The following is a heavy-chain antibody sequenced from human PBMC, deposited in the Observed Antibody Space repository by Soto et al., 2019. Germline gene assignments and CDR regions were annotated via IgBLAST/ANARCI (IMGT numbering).Heavy chain of an antibody. D-gene: IGHD1-1*01. J-gene: IGHJ6*02. CDR1: GGTFSSYA. V-gene: IGHV1-69*13. CDR2: IIPIFGTA. Sequence: GASVKVSCKASGGTFSSYAISWVRQAPGQGLEWMGGIIPIFGTANYAQKFQGRVTITADESTSTAYMELSSLRSEDTAVYYCARVSVEDERYYYGMDVWGQGTTVTVSS. CDR3: ARVSVEDERYYYGMDV.